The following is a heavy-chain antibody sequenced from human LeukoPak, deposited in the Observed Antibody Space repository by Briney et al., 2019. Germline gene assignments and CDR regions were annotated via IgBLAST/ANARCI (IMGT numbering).Heavy chain of an antibody. CDR3: ARGGSGCFDH. CDR1: GFTFSSYA. V-gene: IGHV3-30-3*01. Sequence: GRSLRLSCAASGFTFSSYAMHWVRQAPGKGLEWVAVISYDGSNKYYADSVKGRFTISRDDSKNTLYLQMNSLRAEDTAVYYCARGGSGCFDHWGQGTLVTVSS. CDR2: ISYDGSNK. D-gene: IGHD6-19*01. J-gene: IGHJ4*02.